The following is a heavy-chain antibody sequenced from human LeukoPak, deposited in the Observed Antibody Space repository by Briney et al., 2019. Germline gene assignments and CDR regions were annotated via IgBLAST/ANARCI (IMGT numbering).Heavy chain of an antibody. J-gene: IGHJ3*02. Sequence: GRSLRLSCAASGFSFSKYGLHWVRQAPGKGLHWVAMIWYDGSQRYYVDSVKGRFTISRDSSKNTMFLQMNSLTDEDTAVYYCAIENFDSGGPGSGSPAFDIWGQGTMVSVSS. CDR3: AIENFDSGGPGSGSPAFDI. CDR2: IWYDGSQR. D-gene: IGHD3-22*01. CDR1: GFSFSKYG. V-gene: IGHV3-33*01.